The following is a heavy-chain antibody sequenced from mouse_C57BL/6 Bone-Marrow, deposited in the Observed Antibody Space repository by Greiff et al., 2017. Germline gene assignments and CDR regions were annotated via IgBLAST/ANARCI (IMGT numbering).Heavy chain of an antibody. Sequence: QVQLQQPGAELVRPGSSVKLSCKASGYTFTSYWMDWVKQRPGHGLEWIGDIYPGGGYTNYNEKFKGKATLTADKSSSTAYMQFSSLTSEDSAIYYCARKAYYSNYGAWFAYWGQGTLVTVSA. CDR2: IYPGGGYT. D-gene: IGHD2-5*01. CDR3: ARKAYYSNYGAWFAY. V-gene: IGHV1-63*01. J-gene: IGHJ3*01. CDR1: GYTFTSYW.